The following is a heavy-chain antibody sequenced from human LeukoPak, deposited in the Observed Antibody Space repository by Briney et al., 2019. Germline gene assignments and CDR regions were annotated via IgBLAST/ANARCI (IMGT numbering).Heavy chain of an antibody. Sequence: QPGGSLRLSCAASGFTFCGYAMSWVRQAPGKGLEWVSAISGSGGSTYYADSVKGRFTISRDNYKNTLYLQMNSLRAEDTAVYYCAKPREVVAMDQSFDYWGQGTLVTVSS. V-gene: IGHV3-23*01. CDR1: GFTFCGYA. CDR3: AKPREVVAMDQSFDY. D-gene: IGHD3-22*01. J-gene: IGHJ4*02. CDR2: ISGSGGST.